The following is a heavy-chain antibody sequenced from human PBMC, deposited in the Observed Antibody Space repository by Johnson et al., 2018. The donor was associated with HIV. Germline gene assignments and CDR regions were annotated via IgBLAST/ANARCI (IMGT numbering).Heavy chain of an antibody. CDR3: ARLPSGYSRDDLDI. D-gene: IGHD5-18*01. Sequence: VQLVESGLCVFHPVISLILSFSSSLFTFSSYPMHWVRQAPGKGLEWVAIISYDGGSKYYADSVKGRFTVSRDNSKNTLYLQINSLRPEDTAVYYCARLPSGYSRDDLDIWGQGKMVTVSS. CDR2: ISYDGGSK. V-gene: IGHV3-30*04. CDR1: LFTFSSYP. J-gene: IGHJ3*02.